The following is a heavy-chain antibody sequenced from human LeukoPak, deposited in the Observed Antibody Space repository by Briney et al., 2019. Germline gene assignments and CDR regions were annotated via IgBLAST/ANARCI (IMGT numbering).Heavy chain of an antibody. Sequence: SETLSLTCTVSGGSISSGDYYWSWIRQPPGKGLEWIGYIYYSGSTYYNPSLKSRVTISVDTSKYQFSLKLSSVTAADTAVYYCASRPSGSYYNEWFDPWGQGTLVTVSS. J-gene: IGHJ5*02. CDR2: IYYSGST. CDR1: GGSISSGDYY. V-gene: IGHV4-30-4*08. D-gene: IGHD3-10*01. CDR3: ASRPSGSYYNEWFDP.